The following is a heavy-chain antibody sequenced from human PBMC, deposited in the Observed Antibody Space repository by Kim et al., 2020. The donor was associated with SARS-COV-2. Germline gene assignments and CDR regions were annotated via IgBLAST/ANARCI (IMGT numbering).Heavy chain of an antibody. CDR2: ISYDGSNK. J-gene: IGHJ4*02. V-gene: IGHV3-30*04. CDR1: GFTFSSYA. Sequence: GGSLRLSCAASGFTFSSYAMHWVRQAPGKGLEWVAVISYDGSNKYYADSVKGRFTISRDNSKNTLYLQMNSLRAEDTAVYYCARDPGYCSGGSCNYFDYWGQGTLVTVSS. D-gene: IGHD2-15*01. CDR3: ARDPGYCSGGSCNYFDY.